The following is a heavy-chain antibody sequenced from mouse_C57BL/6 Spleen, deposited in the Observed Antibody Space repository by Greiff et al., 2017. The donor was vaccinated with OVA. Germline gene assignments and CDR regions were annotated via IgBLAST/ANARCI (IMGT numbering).Heavy chain of an antibody. CDR1: GYTFTSYW. CDR2: IHPSDSDT. Sequence: QVQLKQPGAELVKPGASVKVSCKASGYTFTSYWMHWVKQRPGQGLEWIGRIHPSDSDTNYNQKFKGKATLTVDKSSSTAYMQLSSLTSEDSAVYYCAIPYDYEAWFAYWGQGTLVTVSA. V-gene: IGHV1-74*01. CDR3: AIPYDYEAWFAY. J-gene: IGHJ3*01. D-gene: IGHD2-4*01.